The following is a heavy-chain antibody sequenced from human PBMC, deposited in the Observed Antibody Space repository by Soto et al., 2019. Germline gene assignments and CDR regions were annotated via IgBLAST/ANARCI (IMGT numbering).Heavy chain of an antibody. CDR3: ARFSATVTTLVGMHL. V-gene: IGHV1-8*01. CDR1: GYTFTSYD. Sequence: SVKGACNSSGYTFTSYDINGVRQAIGHGLGWMGCMNSNSANTDYAQKFHGRVTMTRNTSISTVYMELSSLRSDDPAVYYCARFSATVTTLVGMHLLSEATKFTVS. D-gene: IGHD4-4*01. J-gene: IGHJ6*02. CDR2: MNSNSANT.